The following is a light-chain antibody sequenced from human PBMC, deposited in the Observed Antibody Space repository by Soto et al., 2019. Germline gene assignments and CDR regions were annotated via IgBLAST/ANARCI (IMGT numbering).Light chain of an antibody. J-gene: IGKJ1*01. CDR3: QQYNQYST. V-gene: IGKV1-5*01. Sequence: DIQMTQSPSTLSASVGDRVTITFRASQNNVTWFPRNQHKPPKAPNLVIYDAATFESGVPSRFSGSGSGTEFTLTISSAESDDFATYYRQQYNQYSTFGQGTKVDIK. CDR1: QNNVTW. CDR2: DAA.